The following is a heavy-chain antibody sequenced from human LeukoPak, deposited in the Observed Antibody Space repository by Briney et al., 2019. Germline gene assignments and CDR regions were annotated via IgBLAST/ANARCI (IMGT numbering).Heavy chain of an antibody. CDR3: ARDLKMGYSSGRYSWGTGSSNDY. CDR1: GYTFTSYG. V-gene: IGHV1-18*01. J-gene: IGHJ4*02. CDR2: IIAYNGNT. Sequence: ASVKVSCKASGYTFTSYGISWVRQAPGQGLEWMGWIIAYNGNTNYAQKLQGRVTMTTDTSTSTAYMELRSLRSDGTAVYYCARDLKMGYSSGRYSWGTGSSNDYWGQGTLVTVSS. D-gene: IGHD6-19*01.